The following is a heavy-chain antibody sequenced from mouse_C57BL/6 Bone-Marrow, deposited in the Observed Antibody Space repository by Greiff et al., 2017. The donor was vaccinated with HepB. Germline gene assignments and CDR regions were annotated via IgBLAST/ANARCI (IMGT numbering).Heavy chain of an antibody. D-gene: IGHD1-1*01. CDR2: INPYNGGT. CDR3: ARRYYGSSPRFDY. CDR1: GYTFTDYY. J-gene: IGHJ2*01. Sequence: VQLQQSGPVLVKPGASVKISCKASGYTFTDYYMNWVKQSHGKSLEWIGVINPYNGGTSYNQKFKGKATLTVDKSSSTAYMELNSLTSEDSAVYYCARRYYGSSPRFDYWGQGTTLTVSS. V-gene: IGHV1-19*01.